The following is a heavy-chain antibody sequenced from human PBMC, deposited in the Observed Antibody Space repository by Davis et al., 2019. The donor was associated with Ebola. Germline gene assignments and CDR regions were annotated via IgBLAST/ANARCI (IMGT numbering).Heavy chain of an antibody. CDR3: ARHSPQAHWNGNGESNWFDP. Sequence: SETLSLTCTVSGDSISNSPYYWGWIRQPPGKGLEWIGSIYYSGNTYSNPSLKSRFSISVDTSKNRFSLKLASVSASDTAVYYCARHSPQAHWNGNGESNWFDPWGQGTLVTVSS. V-gene: IGHV4-39*01. D-gene: IGHD3-3*01. CDR1: GDSISNSPYY. CDR2: IYYSGNT. J-gene: IGHJ5*02.